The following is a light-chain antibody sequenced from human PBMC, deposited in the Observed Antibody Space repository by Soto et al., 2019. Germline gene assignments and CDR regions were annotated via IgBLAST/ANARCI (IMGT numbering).Light chain of an antibody. CDR3: QQDGRSPVT. V-gene: IGKV3-20*01. J-gene: IGKJ1*01. Sequence: EIVLTQSPGTLSLSPGERATLSCRASQSVRYNYVAWYQQKPGQAPRPLIYVASSRATGIPDRFSGSGSGTDFTLTISRLEPEDFAVYYCQQDGRSPVTFGQGTEVEIK. CDR1: QSVRYNY. CDR2: VAS.